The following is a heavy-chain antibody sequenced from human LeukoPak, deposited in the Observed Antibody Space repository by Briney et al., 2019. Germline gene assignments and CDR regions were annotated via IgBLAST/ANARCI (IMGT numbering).Heavy chain of an antibody. CDR3: ATDFRAGVIYAFDF. Sequence: ASVKVSCKVSGYSLNTLSIHWVRQASGKGLEWLGHVDSEDGETKYAQRFQGRVTMTEDRSTDTAYMELRSLTSEDTAVYYCATDFRAGVIYAFDFWGQGTLVTVSS. CDR1: GYSLNTLS. J-gene: IGHJ4*02. D-gene: IGHD3-16*01. V-gene: IGHV1-24*01. CDR2: VDSEDGET.